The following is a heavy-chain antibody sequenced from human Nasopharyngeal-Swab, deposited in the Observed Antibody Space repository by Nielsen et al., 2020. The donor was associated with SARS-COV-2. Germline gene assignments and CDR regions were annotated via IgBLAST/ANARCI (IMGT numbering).Heavy chain of an antibody. V-gene: IGHV1-46*01. CDR2: INPSGGST. D-gene: IGHD4-17*01. Sequence: ASVRVSCKASGYTLTSYYMHWVRQAPGQGLEWMGIINPSGGSTSYAQKFQGRVTMTRDTSTSTVYMELSSLRSEDTAVYYCARDDIEGSTVTHNWFDPWGQGTLVTVSS. J-gene: IGHJ5*02. CDR3: ARDDIEGSTVTHNWFDP. CDR1: GYTLTSYY.